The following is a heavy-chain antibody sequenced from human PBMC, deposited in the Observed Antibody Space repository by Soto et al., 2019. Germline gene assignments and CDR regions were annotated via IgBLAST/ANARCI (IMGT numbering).Heavy chain of an antibody. D-gene: IGHD6-6*01. CDR3: AAARAARLPYYYMAV. CDR2: VVAGSGNT. V-gene: IGHV1-58*02. CDR1: GFTFTSSA. J-gene: IGHJ6*03. Sequence: ASVKVSCKASGFTFTSSAMQWVRQARGQRLEWIGWVVAGSGNTNYAQKFQERVTITRDMSTSTAYMELSSLRSEDTAVHYCAAARAARLPYYYMAVWGKGTTVTVSS.